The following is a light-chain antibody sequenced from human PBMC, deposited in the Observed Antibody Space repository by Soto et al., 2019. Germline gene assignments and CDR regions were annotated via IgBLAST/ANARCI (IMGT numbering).Light chain of an antibody. CDR3: SSYTSSSTRG. V-gene: IGLV2-14*01. Sequence: QSALTQPASVSGSPGQSITISCTGTSSDVGGYNYVSWYQQHPGKAPKLMIYDVSNLPSGVSNRVSGSKSGNTASLTISGLQAEDEAEYYCSSYTSSSTRGFGGGTQLTVL. CDR2: DVS. J-gene: IGLJ2*01. CDR1: SSDVGGYNY.